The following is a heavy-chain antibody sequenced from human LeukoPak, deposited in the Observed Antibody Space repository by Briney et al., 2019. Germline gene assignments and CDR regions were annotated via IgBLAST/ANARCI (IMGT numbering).Heavy chain of an antibody. CDR1: RLPFRCLD. Sequence: PGGSLRLFCAASRLPFRCLDILWLRQAPGKGLEWVAFVSHEGSSKFYAESVKGRFGISTDNSKSTTYLQMNGLRADDTAVYYSETKTSGSPRFFAHWGPGTLVAVSS. V-gene: IGHV3-30*03. D-gene: IGHD6-25*01. CDR3: ETKTSGSPRFFAH. J-gene: IGHJ5*02. CDR2: VSHEGSSK.